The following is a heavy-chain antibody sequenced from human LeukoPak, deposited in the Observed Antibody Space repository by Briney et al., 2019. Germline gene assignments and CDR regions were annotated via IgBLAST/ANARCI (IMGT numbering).Heavy chain of an antibody. CDR1: GFTFSSYS. Sequence: PGGSLRLSCAASGFTFSSYSMNWVRQAPGKGLEWVSYISSSSSTIYYADSVKGRFTISRDNAKNSLYLQMNSLRAEDTAVYYCASRIWSGVDYWGQGTLVTVSS. CDR3: ASRIWSGVDY. D-gene: IGHD3-10*01. J-gene: IGHJ4*02. V-gene: IGHV3-48*01. CDR2: ISSSSSTI.